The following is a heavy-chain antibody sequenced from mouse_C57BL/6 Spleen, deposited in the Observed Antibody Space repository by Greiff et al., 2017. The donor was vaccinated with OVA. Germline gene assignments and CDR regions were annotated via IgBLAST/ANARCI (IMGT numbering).Heavy chain of an antibody. CDR2: IYPGSGST. V-gene: IGHV1-55*01. CDR3: ARELGRDYFDY. CDR1: GYTFTSYW. Sequence: VQLQQSGAELVKPGASVKMSCKASGYTFTSYWITWVKQRPGQGLEWIGDIYPGSGSTNYNEKFKSKATLTVDSSSTTAYMQLSSLTSEDSAVYCCARELGRDYFDYWGQGTTLTVAS. D-gene: IGHD4-1*01. J-gene: IGHJ2*01.